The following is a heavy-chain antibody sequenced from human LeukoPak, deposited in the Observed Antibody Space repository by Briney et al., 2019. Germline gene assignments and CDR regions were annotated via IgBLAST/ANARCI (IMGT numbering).Heavy chain of an antibody. J-gene: IGHJ4*02. D-gene: IGHD5-18*01. Sequence: PSETLSLTCTVSGGSVSSGDYYWSWIRQPAGKELEWIGRIYTSGITIYNPSLSSRVTISVDTSKNQDFLKLSSVTAADTAVYYCARLVTRSLFDYWGQGTLVTVSP. CDR3: ARLVTRSLFDY. V-gene: IGHV4-61*02. CDR2: IYTSGIT. CDR1: GGSVSSGDYY.